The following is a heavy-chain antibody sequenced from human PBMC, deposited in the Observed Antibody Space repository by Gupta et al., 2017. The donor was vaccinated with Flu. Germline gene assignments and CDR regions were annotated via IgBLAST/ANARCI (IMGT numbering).Heavy chain of an antibody. CDR2: IKQDGSEK. V-gene: IGHV3-7*04. J-gene: IGHJ4*02. Sequence: EVQLVESGGGLVQPGGSLRLSCAASGFTFSSYWMSWVRQAPGKGLEWVANIKQDGSEKYYVDSVKGRFTISRDNAKNSLYLQMNSLRAEDTAVYYCARDPGRSGWYRGGYWGQGTLVTVSS. CDR1: GFTFSSYW. D-gene: IGHD6-19*01. CDR3: ARDPGRSGWYRGGY.